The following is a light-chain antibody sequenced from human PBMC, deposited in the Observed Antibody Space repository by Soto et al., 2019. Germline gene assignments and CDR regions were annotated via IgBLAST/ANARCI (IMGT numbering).Light chain of an antibody. CDR3: SSYTSSRTVYV. V-gene: IGLV2-14*01. Sequence: QSVLTHPASVPGSPGQPITISCTGTSSYLGGYNYLSWYQQHPGKAPKLMIYDVSNRPSGVSNRFSGSKSGNTASLTISGLQAEDEADYYCSSYTSSRTVYVFGTGTKVTVL. CDR1: SSYLGGYNY. CDR2: DVS. J-gene: IGLJ1*01.